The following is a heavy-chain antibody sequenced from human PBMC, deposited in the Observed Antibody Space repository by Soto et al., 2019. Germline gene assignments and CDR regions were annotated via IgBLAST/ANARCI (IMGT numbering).Heavy chain of an antibody. D-gene: IGHD3-10*01. Sequence: ASVKVSCKASGYTFTSYAMHWVRQAPGQRLEWMGWINAGNGNTKYSQKFQGRVTITRDTSASTAYMELSSLRSEDTAVYYCARGYYYGSGRNYGMDVWGQGTTVAVSS. J-gene: IGHJ6*02. CDR3: ARGYYYGSGRNYGMDV. V-gene: IGHV1-3*01. CDR2: INAGNGNT. CDR1: GYTFTSYA.